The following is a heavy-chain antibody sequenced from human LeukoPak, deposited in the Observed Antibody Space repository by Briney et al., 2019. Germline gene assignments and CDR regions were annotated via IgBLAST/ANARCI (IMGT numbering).Heavy chain of an antibody. D-gene: IGHD7-27*01. Sequence: ASVKVSCKASGYTFTGYYMHWVRQPPGQGLEWMGWINPNSGGTNYAQQFQGRVTMIRDTYISTAYLELSRLRSDDTAVYYCARDLCWGRGYYYYYMDVGGKGTTVTVS. CDR2: INPNSGGT. J-gene: IGHJ6*03. CDR1: GYTFTGYY. CDR3: ARDLCWGRGYYYYYMDV. V-gene: IGHV1-2*02.